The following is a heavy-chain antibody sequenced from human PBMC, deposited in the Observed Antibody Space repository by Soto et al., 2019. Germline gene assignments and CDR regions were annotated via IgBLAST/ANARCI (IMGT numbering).Heavy chain of an antibody. CDR3: ANYILPMTPTTSGYFDY. CDR2: ISGSGGST. CDR1: GFTFSSYA. V-gene: IGHV3-23*01. J-gene: IGHJ4*02. Sequence: GGSLRLSCAASGFTFSSYAMSWVRQAPGKGLEWVSAISGSGGSTYYADSVKGRFTISRDNSKNTLYLQMNSLRAEDTAVYYCANYILPMTPTTSGYFDYWGQGTLVTVSS. D-gene: IGHD1-1*01.